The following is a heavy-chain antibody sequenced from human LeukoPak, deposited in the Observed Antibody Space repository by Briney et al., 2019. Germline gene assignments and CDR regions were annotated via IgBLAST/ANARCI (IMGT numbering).Heavy chain of an antibody. J-gene: IGHJ5*02. V-gene: IGHV4-39*01. CDR3: ARPRSLAAPSCWFDP. Sequence: SETLPLTCTVSGGSISTSSYYWAWIRQPPGKGLEWIGSIYYSGNTYYNSSLESRVTISVDTSDKHFSLELTSVTAADTAVYYCARPRSLAAPSCWFDPWGQGTLVIVSS. D-gene: IGHD2-15*01. CDR2: IYYSGNT. CDR1: GGSISTSSYY.